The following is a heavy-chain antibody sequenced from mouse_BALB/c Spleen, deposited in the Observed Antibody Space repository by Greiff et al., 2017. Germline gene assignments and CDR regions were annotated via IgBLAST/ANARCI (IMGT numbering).Heavy chain of an antibody. D-gene: IGHD1-1*01. CDR2: ISNLAYSI. J-gene: IGHJ2*01. Sequence: EVKLEESGGGLVQPGGSRKLSCAASGFTFSDYGMAWVRQAPGKGPEWVAFISNLAYSIYYADTVTGRFTISRENAKNTLYLEMSSLRSEDTAMYYCARKGDGSSYYFDYWGQGTTLTVSS. V-gene: IGHV5-15*02. CDR1: GFTFSDYG. CDR3: ARKGDGSSYYFDY.